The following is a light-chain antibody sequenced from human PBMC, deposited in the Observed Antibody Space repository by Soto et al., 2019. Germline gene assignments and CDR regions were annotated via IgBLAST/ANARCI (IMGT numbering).Light chain of an antibody. CDR1: QSVSTN. CDR2: DAS. V-gene: IGKV3-11*01. J-gene: IGKJ5*01. Sequence: EIVLTQSPGTLSVSPGDTATLSCRASQSVSTNQLAWYQQKPGQAPRLLIYDASNRATGVPARFSGSGSGTDFTLAISSLEPEDFAVYFCQQRGNWPITFGQGTRLE. CDR3: QQRGNWPIT.